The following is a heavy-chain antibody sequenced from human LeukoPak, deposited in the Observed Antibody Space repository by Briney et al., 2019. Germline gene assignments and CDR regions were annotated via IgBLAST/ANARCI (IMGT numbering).Heavy chain of an antibody. CDR3: ASLRGYSYGYFDY. CDR1: VGSLSGYN. V-gene: IGHV4-34*01. D-gene: IGHD5-18*01. Sequence: SETLSLTCAVYVGSLSGYNSSCIRQPPGKGGEWIGDISHSGRPNYIPSLKSRVNISVDTSKNLFSLKLSSVAAADSAVYYCASLRGYSYGYFDYWGQGTLVTVSS. CDR2: ISHSGRP. J-gene: IGHJ4*02.